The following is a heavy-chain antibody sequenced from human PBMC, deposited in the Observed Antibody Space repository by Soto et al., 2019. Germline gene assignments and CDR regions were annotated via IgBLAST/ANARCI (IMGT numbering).Heavy chain of an antibody. CDR1: GFTFSSYW. J-gene: IGHJ4*02. V-gene: IGHV3-7*01. D-gene: IGHD3-3*01. CDR3: ARDFWSGHYTGAFDY. Sequence: EVQLVESGGGLVQPGGSLRLSCAASGFTFSSYWMSWVRQAPGKGLEWVANIKQDGSEKYYVDSVKGRITISRDNAKNSLYLQMNSLRAEDTAVYYCARDFWSGHYTGAFDYWGQGTLVTVSS. CDR2: IKQDGSEK.